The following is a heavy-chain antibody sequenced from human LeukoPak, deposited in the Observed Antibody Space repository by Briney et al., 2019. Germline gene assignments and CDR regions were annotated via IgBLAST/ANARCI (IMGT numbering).Heavy chain of an antibody. J-gene: IGHJ5*02. Sequence: PSETLSLTCTVSGASISTYCWSWLRQSPGKGLEWIGYFYYSGNTNYNPSLKSRVTISIGTAKNQLSLKLSSVTAADTAVYYCARVSYQYTGNSYLPLWFDLWGQGALVTVSS. V-gene: IGHV4-59*01. CDR2: FYYSGNT. CDR1: GASISTYC. CDR3: ARVSYQYTGNSYLPLWFDL. D-gene: IGHD3-9*01.